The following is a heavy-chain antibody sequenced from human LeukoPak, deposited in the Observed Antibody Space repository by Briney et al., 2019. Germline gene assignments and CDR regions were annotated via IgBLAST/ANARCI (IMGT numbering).Heavy chain of an antibody. CDR1: GYTFTNYY. CDR3: ARDRGKSQLSLAFDI. V-gene: IGHV1-46*01. D-gene: IGHD2-2*01. CDR2: INPSGGST. J-gene: IGHJ3*02. Sequence: ASVKVSCKASGYTFTNYYIHWVRQAPGQGLECMGIINPSGGSTSYAQKFQGRVTMTRDTSISTAYMELSRLRSDDTAVYYCARDRGKSQLSLAFDIWGQGTMVTVSS.